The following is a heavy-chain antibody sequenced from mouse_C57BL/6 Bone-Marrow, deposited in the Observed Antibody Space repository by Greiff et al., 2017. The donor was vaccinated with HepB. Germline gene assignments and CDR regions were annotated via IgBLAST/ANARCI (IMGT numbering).Heavy chain of an antibody. D-gene: IGHD1-1*01. J-gene: IGHJ2*01. V-gene: IGHV14-4*01. CDR1: GFNIKDDY. CDR2: IDPENGDT. CDR3: TTPYYGSSFYFDY. Sequence: EVQLVESGAELVRPGASVKLSCTASGFNIKDDYMHWVKQRPEQGLEWIGLIDPENGDTEYASKFQGKATITADTSSNTAYLQLSSLTSEDTAVYYCTTPYYGSSFYFDYWGQGTTLTVSS.